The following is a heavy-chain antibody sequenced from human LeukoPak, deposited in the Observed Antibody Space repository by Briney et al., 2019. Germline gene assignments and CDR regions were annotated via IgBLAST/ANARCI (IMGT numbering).Heavy chain of an antibody. J-gene: IGHJ5*02. D-gene: IGHD4-17*01. CDR1: GYTFTSYG. CDR2: ISAYNGNT. CDR3: ARDGDPYGDYSLYWFDP. V-gene: IGHV1-18*01. Sequence: ASEKVSCKASGYTFTSYGISWVRQAPGQGLEWMGWISAYNGNTNYAQKLQGRVTMTTDTSTSTAYMELRSLRSDDTAVYYCARDGDPYGDYSLYWFDPWGQGTLVTVSS.